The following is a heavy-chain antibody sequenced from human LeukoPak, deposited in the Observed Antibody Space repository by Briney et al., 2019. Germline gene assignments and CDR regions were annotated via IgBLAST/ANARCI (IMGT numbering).Heavy chain of an antibody. CDR1: GYSFTSYW. D-gene: IGHD6-13*01. V-gene: IGHV5-51*01. J-gene: IGHJ3*02. CDR2: IYPGDSDT. CDR3: GRLYSSSWSDAFDI. Sequence: GESLKISCKGSGYSFTSYWIGWVRQMPGKGLEWMGIIYPGDSDTRYSPSFQGQVTISADKSISTAYLQWSSLKASDTAMYYFGRLYSSSWSDAFDIWGQGTIVTVSS.